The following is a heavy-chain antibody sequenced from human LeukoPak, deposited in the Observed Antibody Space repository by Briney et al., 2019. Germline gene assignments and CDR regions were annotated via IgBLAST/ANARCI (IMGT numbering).Heavy chain of an antibody. CDR3: ASNLWFGDSKIDY. Sequence: SQTLSLTCAISGDSVSSNSAVWNWIRQSPSRGLEWLGRTYYKSKWSNNYAVSVRSRININPDTSENQFSLQLSSVTAADTAVYYCASNLWFGDSKIDYWGQGTLVTVSS. J-gene: IGHJ4*02. CDR1: GDSVSSNSAV. CDR2: TYYKSKWSN. V-gene: IGHV6-1*01. D-gene: IGHD3-10*01.